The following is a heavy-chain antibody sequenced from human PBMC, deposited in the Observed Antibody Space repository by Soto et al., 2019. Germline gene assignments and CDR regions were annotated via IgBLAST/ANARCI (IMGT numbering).Heavy chain of an antibody. CDR1: GGTFSNYA. D-gene: IGHD3-3*01. CDR3: ARSDFLSGYYSGHYYYGMDV. V-gene: IGHV1-69*12. J-gene: IGHJ6*02. CDR2: IIPIFGTT. Sequence: QVQLVQSGAEVRKPGSSVKVSCKASGGTFSNYAVTWVRQAPGQGLEWMGGIIPIFGTTTYPQKFRGRVTMVADESTSTGYMELSSLRSEDTAVYCCARSDFLSGYYSGHYYYGMDVWGQGTRVTVSS.